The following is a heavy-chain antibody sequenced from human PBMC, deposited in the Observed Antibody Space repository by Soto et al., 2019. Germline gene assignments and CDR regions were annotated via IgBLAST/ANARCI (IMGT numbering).Heavy chain of an antibody. CDR2: IIPVFRAP. J-gene: IGHJ6*02. D-gene: IGHD2-15*01. CDR3: ARDKGRPQLVGKYSYITDV. CDR1: GGTFNTYA. V-gene: IGHV1-69*12. Sequence: QVHLVQSGAEVKKPGSSVKVSSKVSGGTFNTYAISWVRQAPGQGLEWMGGIIPVFRAPDYAQKFQGRVTITADESARTAYMELKGLGSEDTDVYYCARDKGRPQLVGKYSYITDVWGQGTSVTVSS.